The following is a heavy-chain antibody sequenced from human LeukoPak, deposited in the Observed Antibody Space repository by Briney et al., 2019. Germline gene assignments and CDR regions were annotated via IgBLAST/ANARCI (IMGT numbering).Heavy chain of an antibody. CDR1: GVSINNYY. CDR2: LYYSGKT. D-gene: IGHD3-22*01. V-gene: IGHV4-59*12. J-gene: IGHJ4*02. Sequence: SETLSLTCTVSGVSINNYYWSWIRQPPGKGLEWIGYLYYSGKTNYNPSLKSRVTISVDTSKNQFSLKLSSVTAADTAVYYCARDSSYDSSGYLEGWGQGTLVTVSS. CDR3: ARDSSYDSSGYLEG.